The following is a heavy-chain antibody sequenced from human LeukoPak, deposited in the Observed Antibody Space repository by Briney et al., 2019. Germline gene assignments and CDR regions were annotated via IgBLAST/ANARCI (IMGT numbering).Heavy chain of an antibody. CDR1: GGSVISTNW. CDR2: VHLDGRT. Sequence: SETLSLTCGVSGGSVISTNWWTWVRQPPGKGLEWIGEVHLDGRTNYNPSLGSRLTMSVDLSETQVSLKLTSVTAADTAVYYCAREGGFYRPLDYSGQGTLVTVSS. CDR3: AREGGFYRPLDY. V-gene: IGHV4-4*02. D-gene: IGHD3-3*01. J-gene: IGHJ4*02.